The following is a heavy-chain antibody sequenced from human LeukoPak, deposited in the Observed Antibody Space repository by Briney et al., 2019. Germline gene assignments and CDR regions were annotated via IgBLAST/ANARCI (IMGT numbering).Heavy chain of an antibody. CDR3: ARALPYSNYVFDY. CDR2: INHSGST. J-gene: IGHJ4*02. D-gene: IGHD4-11*01. V-gene: IGHV4-34*01. CDR1: GGSFSGYY. Sequence: SETLSLTCAVYGGSFSGYYWSWIRQPPGKGLEWIGEINHSGSTNYNPSLKSRVTISVDTFKNQFSLKLSSVTAADTAVYYRARALPYSNYVFDYWGQGTLVTVSS.